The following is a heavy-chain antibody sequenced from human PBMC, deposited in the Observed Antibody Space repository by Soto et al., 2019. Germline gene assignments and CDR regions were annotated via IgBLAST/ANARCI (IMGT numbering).Heavy chain of an antibody. CDR1: GFTFSSYS. D-gene: IGHD3-10*01. CDR3: ARDVDYYGSGSYLGAFDI. V-gene: IGHV3-21*01. J-gene: IGHJ3*02. CDR2: ISSSSSYI. Sequence: EVQLVEPGGGLVKPGGSLRLSCAASGFTFSSYSMNWVRQAPGKGLEWVSSISSSSSYIYYADSVKGRFTISRDNAKNSLYLQMNSLRAEDTAVYYCARDVDYYGSGSYLGAFDIWGQGTMVTVSS.